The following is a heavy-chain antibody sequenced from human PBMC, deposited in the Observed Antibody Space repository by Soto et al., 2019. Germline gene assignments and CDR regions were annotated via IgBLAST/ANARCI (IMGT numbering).Heavy chain of an antibody. CDR1: GYTFTRYA. CDR2: INAGNGNT. V-gene: IGHV1-3*01. Sequence: ASVKVAFKASGYTFTRYAMHWVRQAPGQRLEWMGWINAGNGNTKYSQKFQGRVTITRDTSTSTAYMELRSLRSDDTAVYYCARFLPPLDPWGQGTLVTVSS. CDR3: ARFLPPLDP. J-gene: IGHJ5*02.